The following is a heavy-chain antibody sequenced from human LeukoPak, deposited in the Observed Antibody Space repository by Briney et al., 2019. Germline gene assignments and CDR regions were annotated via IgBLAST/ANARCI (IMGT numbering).Heavy chain of an antibody. CDR3: ARDPPYRYCSSTSCFQPPDY. J-gene: IGHJ4*02. V-gene: IGHV1-2*06. CDR1: GYTFTGYY. D-gene: IGHD2-2*01. CDR2: INPNSGGT. Sequence: ASVKVSCKASGYTFTGYYMHWVRQAPGQGLEWMGRINPNSGGTNYAQKFQGRVTMTRDTSISTAHMELSRLRSDDTAVYYCARDPPYRYCSSTSCFQPPDYWDQGTLVTVSS.